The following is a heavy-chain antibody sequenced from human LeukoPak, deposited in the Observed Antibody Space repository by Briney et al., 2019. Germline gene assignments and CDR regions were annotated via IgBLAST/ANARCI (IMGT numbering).Heavy chain of an antibody. CDR3: AREKEYSSSSGVGY. J-gene: IGHJ4*02. V-gene: IGHV1-3*01. CDR1: GYTFTSYA. Sequence: ASVKVSCKASGYTFTSYAMHWARQAPGQRLEWMGWINAGNGNTKYSQKFQGRVTITRDTSASTAYMELSSLRSEDTAVYYCAREKEYSSSSGVGYWGQGTLVTVSS. D-gene: IGHD6-6*01. CDR2: INAGNGNT.